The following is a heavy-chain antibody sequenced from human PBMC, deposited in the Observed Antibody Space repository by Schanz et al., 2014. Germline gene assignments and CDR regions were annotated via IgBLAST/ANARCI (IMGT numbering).Heavy chain of an antibody. J-gene: IGHJ4*02. CDR2: ISYDGTNK. Sequence: QVQLVESGGGLVKPGGSLRLSCAASGFTFNNYGMHWVRQAPGTGLEWVAVISYDGTNKYYADSVKGRFTISRGNSKNTLYLEMNSLRPEDTAVYYCAKEGSIYWDRSVDYWGQGTLVTVSS. V-gene: IGHV3-30*18. D-gene: IGHD1-26*01. CDR1: GFTFNNYG. CDR3: AKEGSIYWDRSVDY.